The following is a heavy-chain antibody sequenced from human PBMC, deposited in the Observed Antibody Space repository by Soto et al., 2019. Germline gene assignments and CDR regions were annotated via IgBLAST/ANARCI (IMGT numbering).Heavy chain of an antibody. CDR2: INHSGRV. V-gene: IGHV4-34*01. Sequence: SETLSLTCAVYGGSFSGHSWTWIRQSPGKRLEWIGDINHSGRVNYSPSLKSRVTISLDTSKNQFSLTLSAVTAADTAMYYCSTRAYDTNGYYRFDPWGQGTLVTVSS. CDR3: STRAYDTNGYYRFDP. J-gene: IGHJ5*01. D-gene: IGHD3-22*01. CDR1: GGSFSGHS.